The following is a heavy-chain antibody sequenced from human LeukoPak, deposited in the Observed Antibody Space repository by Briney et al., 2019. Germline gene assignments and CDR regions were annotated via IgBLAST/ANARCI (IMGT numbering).Heavy chain of an antibody. CDR1: GFTFSSYN. CDR2: ISSRSSAI. D-gene: IGHD3-16*01. J-gene: IGHJ4*02. V-gene: IGHV3-48*01. CDR3: ARGATGFDC. Sequence: TGGSLRLPCAASGFTFSSYNMNWVRQAPGKGLEWVSYISSRSSAIYYADSVKGRFTISRDNAKSSLYLQMNSLRGEDTAVYYCARGATGFDCWGQGTLVTVSS.